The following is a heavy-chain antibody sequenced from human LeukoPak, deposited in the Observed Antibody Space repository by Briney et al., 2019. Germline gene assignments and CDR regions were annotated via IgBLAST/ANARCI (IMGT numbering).Heavy chain of an antibody. V-gene: IGHV4-34*01. CDR1: GFTFSDYY. CDR2: INHSGST. D-gene: IGHD6-19*01. J-gene: IGHJ6*03. CDR3: ARRIAVAGMGNYYYYMDV. Sequence: PGGSLRLSCAASGFTFSDYYMSWIRQPPGKGLEWIGEINHSGSTYYNPSLKSRVTISVDTSKNQFSLKLSSVTAADTAVYYCARRIAVAGMGNYYYYMDVWGKGTTVTVSS.